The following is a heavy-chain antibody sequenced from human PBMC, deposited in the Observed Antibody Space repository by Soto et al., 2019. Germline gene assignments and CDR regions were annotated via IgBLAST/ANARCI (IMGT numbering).Heavy chain of an antibody. V-gene: IGHV4-61*01. J-gene: IGHJ6*02. CDR2: IYYSGST. Sequence: PSETLSLTCTVSGGSVSSGSYYWSWIRQPPGKGLEWIGYIYYSGSTNYNPSLKSRVTISVDTSKNQFSLKLSSVTAADTAVYYCARVVVPAAIVHYYYGMDVWGQGTLVTVSS. CDR1: GGSVSSGSYY. D-gene: IGHD2-2*01. CDR3: ARVVVPAAIVHYYYGMDV.